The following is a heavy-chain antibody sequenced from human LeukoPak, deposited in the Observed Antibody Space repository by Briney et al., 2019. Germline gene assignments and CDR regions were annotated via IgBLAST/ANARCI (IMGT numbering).Heavy chain of an antibody. Sequence: GGSLRLSCAASGFTFSIYAMSWVRHAPGEGLEWVSAISGSGGSTYYADSVKGRFTISRDNSKNTLYLQMNRLRAEDTAVYYSAVCVVPAAMRSYYYYGMDVWGKGTTVTVSS. V-gene: IGHV3-23*01. D-gene: IGHD2-2*01. J-gene: IGHJ6*04. CDR3: AVCVVPAAMRSYYYYGMDV. CDR2: ISGSGGST. CDR1: GFTFSIYA.